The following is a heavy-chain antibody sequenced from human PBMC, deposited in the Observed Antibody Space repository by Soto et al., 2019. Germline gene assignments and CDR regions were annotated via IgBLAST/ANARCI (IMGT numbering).Heavy chain of an antibody. J-gene: IGHJ6*02. CDR1: GGSIGSYY. CDR2: IYYSGST. D-gene: IGHD2-2*01. CDR3: ARGRLQLLRYYGMDV. V-gene: IGHV4-59*01. Sequence: SETLSLTCTVSGGSIGSYYWSWIRQPPGKGLEWIGYIYYSGSTNYNPYLKSRVTISVDTSKNQFSLKLSSVTDADTAVYYCARGRLQLLRYYGMDVWGQGTTVTVSS.